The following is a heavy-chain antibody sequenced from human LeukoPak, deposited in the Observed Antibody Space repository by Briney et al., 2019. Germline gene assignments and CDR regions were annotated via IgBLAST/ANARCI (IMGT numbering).Heavy chain of an antibody. Sequence: KTSETLSLTCTVSGGSISSYYWSWIRQPPGKGLEWIGYIYYSGSTNYNPSLKSRVTISVDTSKNQFSLKLSSVTAADTAVYYCARSSSSWYKLGAFDIWGRGTMVTVSS. V-gene: IGHV4-59*01. D-gene: IGHD6-13*01. CDR3: ARSSSSWYKLGAFDI. J-gene: IGHJ3*02. CDR1: GGSISSYY. CDR2: IYYSGST.